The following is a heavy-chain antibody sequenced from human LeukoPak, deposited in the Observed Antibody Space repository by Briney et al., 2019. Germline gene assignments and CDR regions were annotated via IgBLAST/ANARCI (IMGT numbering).Heavy chain of an antibody. D-gene: IGHD2-2*01. J-gene: IGHJ5*02. V-gene: IGHV4-4*07. CDR3: ARDLGSSTSQNWFDP. CDR1: GGSISSYY. CDR2: VYTSGST. Sequence: SETLPLTCTVSGGSISSYYWSWIRQPAGKGLEWIGRVYTSGSTNYNPSLKSRVTMSVDTSKNQFSLKLSSVTAADTAVYYCARDLGSSTSQNWFDPWGQGTLVTVSS.